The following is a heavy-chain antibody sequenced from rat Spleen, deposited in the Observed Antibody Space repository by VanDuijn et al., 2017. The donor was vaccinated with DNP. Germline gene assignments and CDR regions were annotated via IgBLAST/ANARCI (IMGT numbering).Heavy chain of an antibody. V-gene: IGHV5S13*01. Sequence: EVQLVESGGGFVQPGGSLKLSCVASGFTFTNYGMAWVRQAPTKGLEWVASIRTSGGVSHYRDPVKGRFTISRDNAESTLYLQMDSLRSEDTATYYCARGPNYGSGPDYFDYWGPGTMVTVSS. J-gene: IGHJ1*01. CDR2: IRTSGGVS. D-gene: IGHD1-11*01. CDR3: ARGPNYGSGPDYFDY. CDR1: GFTFTNYG.